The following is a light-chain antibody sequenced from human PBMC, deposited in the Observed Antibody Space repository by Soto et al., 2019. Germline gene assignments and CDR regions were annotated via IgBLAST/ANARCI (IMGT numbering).Light chain of an antibody. CDR3: QQYGSSPWT. CDR2: GAS. J-gene: IGKJ1*01. CDR1: QSVSSTY. V-gene: IGKV3-20*01. Sequence: EIVLTQSPGTLSLSPWERATLSCRASQSVSSTYLIWYQQKPGQAPRLLIYGASSRATGIPDRFSGSGSGTDFTLTISRLEPEDFAVYYCQQYGSSPWTFGQGTKVDIK.